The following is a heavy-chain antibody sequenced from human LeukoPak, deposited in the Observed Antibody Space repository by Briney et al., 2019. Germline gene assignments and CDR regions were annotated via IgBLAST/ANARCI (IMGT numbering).Heavy chain of an antibody. CDR1: GFTVSRHF. Sequence: PGGSLRLSCEVSGFTVSRHFMSWVRQAPGKGLDWVSVLYDDGTTHYADSVKGRFTISRDNVQNSLYLQMNSLRAEDTAMYYCARDRGYFDNWGQGTLVTVSS. V-gene: IGHV3-66*01. CDR3: ARDRGYFDN. CDR2: LYDDGTT. J-gene: IGHJ4*02.